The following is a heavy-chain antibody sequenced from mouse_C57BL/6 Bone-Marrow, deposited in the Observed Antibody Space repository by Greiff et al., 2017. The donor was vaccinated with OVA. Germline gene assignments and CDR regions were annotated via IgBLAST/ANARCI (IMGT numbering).Heavy chain of an antibody. Sequence: QVQLQQPGAELVKPGASVKLSCKASGYNFTSYWMHWVKQRPGRGLEWIGRIDPNSGGTKYNEKFKSKATLTVDKPSSTAYMQLSSLTSEDSAVYDCASGYYGSSYPYYYDYWGQGTTLTVSS. CDR1: GYNFTSYW. D-gene: IGHD1-1*01. V-gene: IGHV1-72*01. J-gene: IGHJ2*01. CDR3: ASGYYGSSYPYYYDY. CDR2: IDPNSGGT.